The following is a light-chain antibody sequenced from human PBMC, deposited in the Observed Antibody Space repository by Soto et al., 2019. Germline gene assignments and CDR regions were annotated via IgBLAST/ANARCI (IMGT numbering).Light chain of an antibody. J-gene: IGLJ2*01. CDR3: SSYTSSSTVV. V-gene: IGLV2-8*01. Sequence: QSALTQPPSASGSPGQSVTISCTGTSSDVGGYNYVSWYQQYPGRAPKLMIYEVTKRPSGVPDRFSGSKSGNTASLTVSGLQAEDEADYYGSSYTSSSTVVFGGGTKLTVL. CDR1: SSDVGGYNY. CDR2: EVT.